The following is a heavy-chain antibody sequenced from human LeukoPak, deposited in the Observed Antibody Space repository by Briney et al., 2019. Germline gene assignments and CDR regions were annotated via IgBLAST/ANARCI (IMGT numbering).Heavy chain of an antibody. V-gene: IGHV4-34*01. CDR1: GGSFSGYY. J-gene: IGHJ3*02. CDR3: AISTVTEGPLDAFDI. CDR2: INHSGST. Sequence: SETLSLTCAVYGGSFSGYYWSWIRQPPGKGLEWIGEINHSGSTNYNPSLKSRVTISVDTSKNQFSLKLSSVTAADTAVYYFAISTVTEGPLDAFDIWGQGTMVTVSS. D-gene: IGHD4-11*01.